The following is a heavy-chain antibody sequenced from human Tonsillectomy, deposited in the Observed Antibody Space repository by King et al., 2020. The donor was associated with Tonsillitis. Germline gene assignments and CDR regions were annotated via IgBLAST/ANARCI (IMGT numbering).Heavy chain of an antibody. CDR3: ARDGQATLTTLNYYYYMDV. CDR2: INPNSGGT. CDR1: GYTFSDYF. J-gene: IGHJ6*03. Sequence: VQLVQSGAEVKKPGASVKVSCKASGYTFSDYFMLWVRQAPGQGLEWMGWINPNSGGTNYAQKFQGRVTMTSDTSISTAYMELSRLKSDDTAVYYCARDGQATLTTLNYYYYMDVWGKGTTVTVSS. D-gene: IGHD4-11*01. V-gene: IGHV1-2*02.